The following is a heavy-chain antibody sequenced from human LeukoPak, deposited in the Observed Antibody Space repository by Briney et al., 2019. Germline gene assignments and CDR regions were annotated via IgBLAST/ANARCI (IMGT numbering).Heavy chain of an antibody. CDR1: GGSISSYY. CDR2: IYTSGST. CDR3: AREVVPYSSGWRTYAFDI. J-gene: IGHJ3*02. Sequence: SETLSLTCTVSGGSISSYYWSWVRQPAGKGLEWIGRIYTSGSTNYNPSLKSRVAMSVDTSKNQFSLKLSSVTAADTAVYYCAREVVPYSSGWRTYAFDIWGQGTMVTVSS. D-gene: IGHD6-19*01. V-gene: IGHV4-4*07.